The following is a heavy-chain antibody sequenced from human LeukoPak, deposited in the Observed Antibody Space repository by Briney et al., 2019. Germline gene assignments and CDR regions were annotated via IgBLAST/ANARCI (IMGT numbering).Heavy chain of an antibody. V-gene: IGHV3-23*01. CDR2: IYENGGTT. CDR1: RFTFRSHA. J-gene: IGHJ4*02. Sequence: GGSLRLSCVGSRFTFRSHAMSWVRQAPEKGLEFVSGIYENGGTTYYADSVKGRFSISRDNSKNTLYLQMDSLRGEDTAIYYCAKDFRIGYSAHFDYWGQGAQVTVSS. CDR3: AKDFRIGYSAHFDY. D-gene: IGHD2-21*01.